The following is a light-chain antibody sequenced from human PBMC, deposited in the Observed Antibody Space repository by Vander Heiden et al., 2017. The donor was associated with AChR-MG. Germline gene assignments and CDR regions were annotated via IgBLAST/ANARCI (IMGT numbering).Light chain of an antibody. CDR2: DVS. Sequence: QSALPLPASVSGSPGQSITISCTGTSSDVGGYNYVSWYQQHPDKAPKLMIYDVSNRPSGDSNRCSGYKSGNTASLTIAGLQAEDEADYYCSSYTSSSTLIFGGGTKLTVL. CDR1: SSDVGGYNY. V-gene: IGLV2-14*03. J-gene: IGLJ2*01. CDR3: SSYTSSSTLI.